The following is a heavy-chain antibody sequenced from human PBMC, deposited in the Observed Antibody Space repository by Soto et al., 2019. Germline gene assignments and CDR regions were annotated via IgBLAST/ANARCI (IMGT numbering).Heavy chain of an antibody. D-gene: IGHD2-15*01. Sequence: QVQLVQSGAEVKKPGSSVKVSCKASGGTFSSYAISWVRQAPGQGLEWMGGIIPIFGTANYAQKFQGRVTITADESTNTAYMELSSLRSEDTAVYYCARVDIVVVVAARGDNWFGPWGQGTLDTGSS. CDR3: ARVDIVVVVAARGDNWFGP. CDR2: IIPIFGTA. J-gene: IGHJ5*02. CDR1: GGTFSSYA. V-gene: IGHV1-69*01.